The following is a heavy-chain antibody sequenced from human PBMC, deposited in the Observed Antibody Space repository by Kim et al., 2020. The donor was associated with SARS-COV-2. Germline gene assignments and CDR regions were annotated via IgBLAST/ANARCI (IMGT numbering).Heavy chain of an antibody. CDR1: GFTFSSYA. J-gene: IGHJ3*02. Sequence: GGSLRLSCAASGFTFSSYAMSWVRQAPGKGLEWVSAISGSGGRTYYADSVKGRFTISRDNSKNTLYLQMNSLRAEDTAVYYCAKMGYGSSPITHAFDIWGQRTMVSVSS. V-gene: IGHV3-23*01. CDR3: AKMGYGSSPITHAFDI. CDR2: ISGSGGRT. D-gene: IGHD6-13*01.